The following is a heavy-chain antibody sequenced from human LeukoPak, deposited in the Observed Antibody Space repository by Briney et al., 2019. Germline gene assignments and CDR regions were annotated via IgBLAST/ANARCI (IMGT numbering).Heavy chain of an antibody. D-gene: IGHD6-13*01. CDR2: INAGNGNT. CDR3: ARAPRHTGIAAAGLDP. J-gene: IGHJ5*02. CDR1: GYTFTSYA. V-gene: IGHV1-3*01. Sequence: ASVKVSCKASGYTFTSYAMHWVRQAPGQRLEWMGWINAGNGNTKYSQKFQGRVTITRNTSASTAYMELSSPRSEDTAVYYCARAPRHTGIAAAGLDPWGQGTLVTVSS.